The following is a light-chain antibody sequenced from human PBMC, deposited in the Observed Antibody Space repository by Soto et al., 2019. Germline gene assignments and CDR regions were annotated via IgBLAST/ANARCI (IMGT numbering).Light chain of an antibody. J-gene: IGLJ2*01. CDR3: SSYRSSSVVV. Sequence: QSALTQPPSVSGSPGQSVTISCTGTSSDVGSYNRVSWYQQPPGTAPKLMIYEVSNRPSGVPDRFSGSKSGNTASLTISGLQAEDEADYYCSSYRSSSVVVFGGGTKLTVL. CDR1: SSDVGSYNR. V-gene: IGLV2-18*02. CDR2: EVS.